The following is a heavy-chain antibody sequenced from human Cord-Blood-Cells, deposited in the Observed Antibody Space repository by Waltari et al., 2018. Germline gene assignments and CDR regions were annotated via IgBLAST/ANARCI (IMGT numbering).Heavy chain of an antibody. J-gene: IGHJ2*01. Sequence: QVQLVQSGAEVKKPGASVTVSCKASGYAFTSYYLTWVRRAPGQGLEWMGIINPSGGSTSYAQKFQGRVTMTRDTSTSTVYMELSSLRSEDTAVYYCARGFSDYWYFDLWGRGTLVTVSS. CDR3: ARGFSDYWYFDL. D-gene: IGHD3-10*01. CDR1: GYAFTSYY. V-gene: IGHV1-46*01. CDR2: INPSGGST.